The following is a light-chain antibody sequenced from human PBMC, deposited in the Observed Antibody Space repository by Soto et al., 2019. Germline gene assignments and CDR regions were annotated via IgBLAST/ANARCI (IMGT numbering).Light chain of an antibody. Sequence: EIVLTQSPATLSLSPGERATLSCRASQSVSSYLAWYQQKPGQAPRLLIYDASNRATGIPVRFSGSGSGTDFTLTISSLEPEDFAVYYCQQRSNWYTVGQGTKLEIK. CDR1: QSVSSY. CDR2: DAS. J-gene: IGKJ2*01. CDR3: QQRSNWYT. V-gene: IGKV3-11*01.